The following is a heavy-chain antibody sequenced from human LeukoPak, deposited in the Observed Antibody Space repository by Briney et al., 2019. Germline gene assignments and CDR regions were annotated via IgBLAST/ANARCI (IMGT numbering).Heavy chain of an antibody. CDR3: ARDNRGNPDY. D-gene: IGHD1-14*01. Sequence: SETLSLTCTVSGGSISSSSYYWGWIRQPPGKGLEWIGSIYYSGSTNYNPSLKSRVTMSVDTSKNQFSLKLSSVTAADTAVYYCARDNRGNPDYWGQGTLVTVSS. CDR1: GGSISSSSYY. J-gene: IGHJ4*02. CDR2: IYYSGST. V-gene: IGHV4-39*07.